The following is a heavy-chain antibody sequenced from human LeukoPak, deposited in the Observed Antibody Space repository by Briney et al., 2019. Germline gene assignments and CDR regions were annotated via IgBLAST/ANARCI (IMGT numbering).Heavy chain of an antibody. CDR1: GYSISSGYY. J-gene: IGHJ1*01. V-gene: IGHV4-38-2*02. CDR3: ARASYDYVWGSYRYRVDSGAEYFQH. D-gene: IGHD3-16*02. Sequence: SETLSLTCTVSGYSISSGYYWGWIRQPPGKGLEWIGSIYHSGSTYYNPSLKSRVTISVDTSKNQFSLKLSSVTAADTAVYYCARASYDYVWGSYRYRVDSGAEYFQHWGQGTLVTVSS. CDR2: IYHSGST.